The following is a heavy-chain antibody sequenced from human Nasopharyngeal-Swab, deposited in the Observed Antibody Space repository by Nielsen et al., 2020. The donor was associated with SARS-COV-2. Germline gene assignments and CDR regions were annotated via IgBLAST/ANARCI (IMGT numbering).Heavy chain of an antibody. CDR1: GFTFSSYA. CDR3: AKDAWGVVADYFDS. Sequence: GGSPRLSCAASGFTFSSYAMSWVRHAPGKGLEWVSGISSSGDHAYYADSVKGRFTFSRDNSRNTLYLQMNSLKAEDTALYYCAKDAWGVVADYFDSWGQGTLVTVSS. CDR2: ISSSGDHA. J-gene: IGHJ4*02. V-gene: IGHV3-23*01. D-gene: IGHD2-15*01.